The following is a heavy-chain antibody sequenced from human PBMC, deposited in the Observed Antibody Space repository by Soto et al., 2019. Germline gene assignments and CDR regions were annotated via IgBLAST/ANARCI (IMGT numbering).Heavy chain of an antibody. CDR1: GFTVSSNY. V-gene: IGHV3-66*01. CDR3: ARVANGDYYWYFDL. D-gene: IGHD4-17*01. J-gene: IGHJ2*01. Sequence: EVQLVESGGGLVQPGGSLRLSCAASGFTVSSNYMSWVRQAPGTGLEWVSVIYSGGSTYYADSVKGRFTISRDNSKNTLYLQMNSLRAEDTAVYYCARVANGDYYWYFDLWGRGTLVTVSS. CDR2: IYSGGST.